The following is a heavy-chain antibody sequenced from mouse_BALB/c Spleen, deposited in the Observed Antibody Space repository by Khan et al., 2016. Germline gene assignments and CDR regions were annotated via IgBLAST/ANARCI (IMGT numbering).Heavy chain of an antibody. D-gene: IGHD4-1*02. J-gene: IGHJ2*01. Sequence: EVKLLESGGGLVQPGGSLKFSCAASGFDFSRYWMSWVRQAPGKGLEWIGEINPDSSTINYTPSLKDKFIISRDNAKNTLYLQMSKVRSEDTALYYCARQLGEYFDYWGQGTTLTVSS. CDR1: GFDFSRYW. CDR2: INPDSSTI. V-gene: IGHV4-1*02. CDR3: ARQLGEYFDY.